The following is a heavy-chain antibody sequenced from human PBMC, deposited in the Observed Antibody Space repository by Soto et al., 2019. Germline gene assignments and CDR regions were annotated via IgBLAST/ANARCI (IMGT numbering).Heavy chain of an antibody. CDR2: IYYSGST. D-gene: IGHD3-22*01. CDR3: ARVAITYWYFDL. CDR1: GGSISSGGYY. V-gene: IGHV4-61*08. J-gene: IGHJ2*01. Sequence: ETLSLTCTVSGGSISSGGYYWSWIRQHPGKGLEWIGYIYYSGSTSYNPSLKSRVTISVDTSKNQFSLKLSSVTAADTAVYYCARVAITYWYFDLWGRGTLVTVSS.